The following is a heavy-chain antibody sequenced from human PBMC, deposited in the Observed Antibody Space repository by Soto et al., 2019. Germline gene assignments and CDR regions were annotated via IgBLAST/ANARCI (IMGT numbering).Heavy chain of an antibody. CDR1: GDNFSSFW. D-gene: IGHD3-22*01. CDR3: AKSDYFHTSGSLYGLDV. CDR2: INLDDSDT. V-gene: IGHV5-51*01. Sequence: GESLKISCKASGDNFSSFWIAWVRQVPEKGLEWMGTINLDDSDTTYSPSFQGQVTISADKSLNTAYLQWNSLKASDTAIFFCAKSDYFHTSGSLYGLDVWGQGTTVTVSS. J-gene: IGHJ6*02.